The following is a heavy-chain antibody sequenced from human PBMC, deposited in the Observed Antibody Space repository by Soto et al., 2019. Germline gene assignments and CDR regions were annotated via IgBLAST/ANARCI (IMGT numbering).Heavy chain of an antibody. Sequence: ASVKVSCKASGYIFTNYAIHWVRQAPGQRLEWVGWINVGTGNTKYSQNFQGRVTITRDASATTAYMELSSLRSEDTAVYYCARGAGYCSGDCWNDYYYAMDVWGQGTTVTVSS. CDR1: GYIFTNYA. D-gene: IGHD2-21*02. V-gene: IGHV1-3*01. J-gene: IGHJ6*02. CDR2: INVGTGNT. CDR3: ARGAGYCSGDCWNDYYYAMDV.